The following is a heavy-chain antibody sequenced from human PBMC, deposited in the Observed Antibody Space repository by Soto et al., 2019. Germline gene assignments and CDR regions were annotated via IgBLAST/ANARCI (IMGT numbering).Heavy chain of an antibody. CDR2: ISSSSSTI. D-gene: IGHD3-16*02. J-gene: IGHJ5*02. CDR1: GFTFSSYS. CDR3: ARDPPEYDYIWGSYRSRFDP. Sequence: GGSLRLSCAASGFTFSSYSMNWVRQAPGKGLEWVSYISSSSSTIYYADSVKGRFTISRDNAKNSLYLQMNSLRAEDTAVYYCARDPPEYDYIWGSYRSRFDPWGQGTLVTVSS. V-gene: IGHV3-48*01.